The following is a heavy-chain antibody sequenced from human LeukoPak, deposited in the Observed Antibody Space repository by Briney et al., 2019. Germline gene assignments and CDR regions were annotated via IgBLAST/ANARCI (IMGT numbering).Heavy chain of an antibody. V-gene: IGHV3-30*03. J-gene: IGHJ6*03. CDR3: ARSSGYYYMDV. CDR1: GFTFSNYA. CDR2: ISYDGSSK. Sequence: GGSLRLSCAASGFTFSNYAMHWVRQAPGKGLEWVAIISYDGSSKYYADSVKGRFTISRDNSKNTLYLQMNSLGPEDTAMYYCARSSGYYYMDVWGKGTTVTISS.